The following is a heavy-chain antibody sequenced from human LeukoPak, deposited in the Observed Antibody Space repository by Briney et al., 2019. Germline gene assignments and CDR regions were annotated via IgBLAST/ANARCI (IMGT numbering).Heavy chain of an antibody. Sequence: GGSLRLSCAASGFTFSTYGMHWVRQAPGKGLEWVAVIRYDGNNKFYVDSVRGRFTISRDNSKNTLYLQMNSLRAEDTAVHYCARAYYSDITDYPYIGYWGQGVLVTVSS. V-gene: IGHV3-33*01. CDR1: GFTFSTYG. D-gene: IGHD3-22*01. CDR3: ARAYYSDITDYPYIGY. J-gene: IGHJ4*02. CDR2: IRYDGNNK.